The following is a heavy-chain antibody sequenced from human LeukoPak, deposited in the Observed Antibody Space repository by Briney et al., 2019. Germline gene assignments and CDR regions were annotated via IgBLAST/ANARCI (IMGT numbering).Heavy chain of an antibody. J-gene: IGHJ6*03. D-gene: IGHD2-15*01. CDR1: GGSISSYY. CDR2: IYTSGST. CDR3: ATRGYCSGGSCYSGYYYYMDV. V-gene: IGHV4-4*07. Sequence: SETLSLTCTVSGGSISSYYWSWIRQPAGKGLEWIGRIYTSGSTNYNPSLKSRVTMSADTSKNQFSLKLSSVTAADTAVYYCATRGYCSGGSCYSGYYYYMDVWGKGTTVTVSS.